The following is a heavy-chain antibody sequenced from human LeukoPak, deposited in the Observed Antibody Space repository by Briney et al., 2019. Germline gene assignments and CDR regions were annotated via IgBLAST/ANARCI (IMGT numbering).Heavy chain of an antibody. CDR1: GASVSSGDYY. D-gene: IGHD3-10*01. Sequence: PSQTLSLTCTVSGASVSSGDYYWSWIRQPAGKGLEWIGRIYTSGSTNYNPSLKSRVTISVDTSKNQFSLKLSSVTAADTAVYYCARGFGPGDAFDIWGQGTMVTVSS. CDR2: IYTSGST. J-gene: IGHJ3*02. V-gene: IGHV4-61*02. CDR3: ARGFGPGDAFDI.